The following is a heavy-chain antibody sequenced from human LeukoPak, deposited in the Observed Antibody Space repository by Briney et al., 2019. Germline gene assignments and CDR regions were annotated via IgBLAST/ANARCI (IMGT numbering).Heavy chain of an antibody. CDR2: IYYSGST. Sequence: SETLSLTCAVSGGSISSGGYSWSWIRQPPGKGLEWIGYIYYSGSTNYNPSLKSRVTISVGTSKNQFSLKLSSVTAADTAVYYCARVASGSYSAAHYFDYWGQGTLVTVSS. V-gene: IGHV4-61*08. CDR3: ARVASGSYSAAHYFDY. CDR1: GGSISSGGYS. D-gene: IGHD1-26*01. J-gene: IGHJ4*02.